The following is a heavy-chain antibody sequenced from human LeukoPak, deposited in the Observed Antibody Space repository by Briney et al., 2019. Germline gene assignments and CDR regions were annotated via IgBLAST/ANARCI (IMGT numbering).Heavy chain of an antibody. CDR1: GGSLTIYN. D-gene: IGHD3/OR15-3a*01. J-gene: IGHJ2*01. CDR3: GRVWAGSTYGYWYFDL. CDR2: IYTSGTT. V-gene: IGHV4-4*07. Sequence: PSEALSLTCLVSGGSLTIYNLSWIRLTAGKGLEWIGRIYTSGTTNYNPSFKSRVSVSISKSKNQFSLKVTSVTAADTGVYYCGRVWAGSTYGYWYFDLWGRGTLVTVSS.